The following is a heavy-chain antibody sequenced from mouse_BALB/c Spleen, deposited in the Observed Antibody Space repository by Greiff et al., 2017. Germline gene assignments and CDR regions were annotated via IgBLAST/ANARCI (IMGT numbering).Heavy chain of an antibody. Sequence: VKLMESGAELVRPGVSVKISCKGSGYTFTDYAMHWVKQSHAKSLEWIGVISTYYGDASYNQKFKGKATMTVDKSSSTAYMELARLTSEDSAIYYCARGYGSSYYFDYWGQGTTLTVSS. J-gene: IGHJ2*01. CDR2: ISTYYGDA. D-gene: IGHD1-1*01. CDR1: GYTFTDYA. V-gene: IGHV1S137*01. CDR3: ARGYGSSYYFDY.